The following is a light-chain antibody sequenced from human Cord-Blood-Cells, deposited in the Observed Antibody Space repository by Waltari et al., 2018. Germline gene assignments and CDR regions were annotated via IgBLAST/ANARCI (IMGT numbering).Light chain of an antibody. CDR1: SSDVGGYNY. V-gene: IGLV2-14*01. Sequence: QSALTQPASVSGSPGQSITISCTGTSSDVGGYNYASWYQQHPGKAPKLMIYDASNRPSGVSNRFSGSKSGNTASLTISGLQAEDEADYYCSSYTSSSTLVFGGGTKLTVL. CDR3: SSYTSSSTLV. CDR2: DAS. J-gene: IGLJ2*01.